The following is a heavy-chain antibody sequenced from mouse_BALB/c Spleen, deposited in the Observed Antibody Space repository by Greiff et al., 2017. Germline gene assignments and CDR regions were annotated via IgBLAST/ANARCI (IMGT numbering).Heavy chain of an antibody. CDR2: IYPGDGDT. V-gene: IGHV1-82*01. D-gene: IGHD2-1*01. CDR3: ARDGNYVDYAMDY. J-gene: IGHJ4*01. CDR1: GYAFSSSW. Sequence: VQLQQSGPELVKPGASVKISCKASGYAFSSSWMNWVKQRPGQGLEWIGRIYPGDGDTNYNGKFKGKATLTANKSSSTAYMQLSSLTSVDSAVYFCARDGNYVDYAMDYWGQGTSVTVSS.